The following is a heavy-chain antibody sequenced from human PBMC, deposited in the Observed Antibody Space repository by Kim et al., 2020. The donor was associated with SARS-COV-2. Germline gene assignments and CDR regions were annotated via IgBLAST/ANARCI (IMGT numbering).Heavy chain of an antibody. Sequence: GGSLRLFCTASGFTFGDYAMSWFRQAPGKGLEWVGFIRSKAYGGTTEYAASVKGRFTISRDDSKSIAYLQMNSLKTEDTAVYYCTRDSPNIVVVVAANDYWGQGTLVTVSS. J-gene: IGHJ4*02. CDR3: TRDSPNIVVVVAANDY. CDR2: IRSKAYGGTT. CDR1: GFTFGDYA. D-gene: IGHD2-15*01. V-gene: IGHV3-49*03.